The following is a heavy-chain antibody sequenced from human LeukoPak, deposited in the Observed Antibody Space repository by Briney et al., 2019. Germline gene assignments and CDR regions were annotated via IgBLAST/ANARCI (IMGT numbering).Heavy chain of an antibody. CDR2: ISYDGSNK. V-gene: IGHV3-30*04. J-gene: IGHJ4*02. CDR3: ARAVGDGYTNRWDFDY. Sequence: GGSLRLSCAASGFTFSSYAMHWVRQAPGKGLEWVAVISYDGSNKYYADSVKGRFTISRDNSKNTLYLQMNSLRSEDTAVYYCARAVGDGYTNRWDFDYWGQGTLVTVSS. D-gene: IGHD5-24*01. CDR1: GFTFSSYA.